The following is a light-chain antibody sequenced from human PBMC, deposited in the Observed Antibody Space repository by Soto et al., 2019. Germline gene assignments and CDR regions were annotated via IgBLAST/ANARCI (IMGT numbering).Light chain of an antibody. CDR3: QKYNTAPLT. J-gene: IGKJ4*01. V-gene: IGKV1-5*01. Sequence: DLQMTQAHSILSASVGARVAITCRASQSISAWVAWYQQKPGKAPKLLIYATSTLQSGVPSRFSGIGSGTDLTITISCLQSEDGETYDGQKYNTAPLTFGGGTKVDIK. CDR1: QSISAW. CDR2: ATS.